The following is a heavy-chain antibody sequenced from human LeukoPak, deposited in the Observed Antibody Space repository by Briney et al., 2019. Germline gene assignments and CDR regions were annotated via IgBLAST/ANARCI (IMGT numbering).Heavy chain of an antibody. CDR1: GFTFSGYW. J-gene: IGHJ4*02. CDR2: INSDGSDM. D-gene: IGHD7-27*01. CDR3: ARDLGMEFDY. Sequence: GGSLRLSCTGSGFTFSGYWMHWVRQAPGKGLVWVSRINSDGSDMSYADSVKGRFTISRDNAKNSLYLQMNNLRAEDTAVYYCARDLGMEFDYWGQGTLVTVSS. V-gene: IGHV3-74*01.